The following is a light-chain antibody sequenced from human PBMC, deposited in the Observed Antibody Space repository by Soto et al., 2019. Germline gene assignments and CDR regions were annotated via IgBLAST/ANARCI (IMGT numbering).Light chain of an antibody. CDR3: QQYETYPMYT. V-gene: IGKV1-5*01. Sequence: DIQMTQSPSTLSASVGDRVTITCRASQTVSYRLAWYQQKPGTAPNLLVFDASNLQSGVPSRFRGSGLGTEFTLTIRSVQPHHFATYHCQQYETYPMYTFGQGTQLENK. CDR2: DAS. J-gene: IGKJ2*01. CDR1: QTVSYR.